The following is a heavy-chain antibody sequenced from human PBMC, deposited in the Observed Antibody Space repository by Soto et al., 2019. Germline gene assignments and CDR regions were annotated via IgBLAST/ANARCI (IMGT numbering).Heavy chain of an antibody. CDR2: IYSGVST. J-gene: IGHJ6*02. Sequence: EVQLVESGGGLIQPGGSLRLTCAASGFIVNYNHMTWVRQAPGKGLEWVSVIYSGVSTYYADSVKGRFTISRDNSKITVYLQMNGLRAADTAVYYCARYNYYYGMDVWGQGTTVTVS. V-gene: IGHV3-53*01. CDR1: GFIVNYNH. CDR3: ARYNYYYGMDV. D-gene: IGHD1-1*01.